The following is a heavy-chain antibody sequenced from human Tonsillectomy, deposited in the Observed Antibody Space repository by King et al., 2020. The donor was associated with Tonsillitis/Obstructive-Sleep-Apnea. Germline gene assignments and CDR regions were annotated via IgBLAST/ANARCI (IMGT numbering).Heavy chain of an antibody. CDR3: PTGVSPIRDGRAREAPYYHNHYMDV. V-gene: IGHV3-15*01. CDR1: GFTFSNAW. J-gene: IGHJ6*03. Sequence: VQLVESGGGLVKPGGSLRLSCATSGFTFSNAWMNWVRQAPGKGLEWVGRIKSNTDGGTTDYAAPVRGRFTISRDDSRKTLYVQMNSLKTEDTAVYYCPTGVSPIRDGRAREAPYYHNHYMDVWGKGTTVTVSS. CDR2: IKSNTDGGTT. D-gene: IGHD3-10*01.